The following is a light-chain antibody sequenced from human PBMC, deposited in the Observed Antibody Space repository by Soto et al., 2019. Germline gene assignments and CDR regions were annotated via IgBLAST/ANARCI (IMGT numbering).Light chain of an antibody. V-gene: IGKV1-12*01. CDR3: EQANNFPRT. J-gene: IGKJ2*02. CDR1: QGVNRW. Sequence: DIQMTQSPSSVSASVGDRVIITCRASQGVNRWLAWYQQKPGKAPKLLISAASSLQSGVPSRFSSSGSGTDFTLTINSVQPEDLATYYCEQANNFPRTFGQGTKLEMK. CDR2: AAS.